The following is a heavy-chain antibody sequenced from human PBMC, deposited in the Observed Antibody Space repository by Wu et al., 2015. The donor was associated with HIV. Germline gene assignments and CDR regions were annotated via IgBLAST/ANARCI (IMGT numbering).Heavy chain of an antibody. D-gene: IGHD3-22*01. CDR3: ARDMTYFYDNSGYYRLDF. Sequence: QVQLVQSGAEVKKPGSSVKVSCKASGGTFSSYAISWVRQAPGQGLEWMGGIIPIFGTANYAQKFQGRVTITTDESTSTAYMELSSLKSDDTAMYYCARDMTYFYDNSGYYRLDFWGQGTLITVTS. J-gene: IGHJ4*02. CDR2: IIPIFGTA. V-gene: IGHV1-69*05. CDR1: GGTFSSYA.